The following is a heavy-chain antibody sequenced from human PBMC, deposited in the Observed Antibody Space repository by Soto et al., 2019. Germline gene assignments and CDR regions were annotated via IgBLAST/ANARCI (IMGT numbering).Heavy chain of an antibody. J-gene: IGHJ6*02. Sequence: QVQLVQSGTEVKKPGSSAKVSCKASGGTFSNYVISWVRQAPGQGLEWMGGIIPLFGTTDYAKKFQGRIAITADESTTTVYMDLSSLRFEDTAVYFCEIDVGSWELSVVWGQGNTVIVSS. CDR1: GGTFSNYV. CDR3: EIDVGSWELSVV. CDR2: IIPLFGTT. D-gene: IGHD3-10*01. V-gene: IGHV1-69*01.